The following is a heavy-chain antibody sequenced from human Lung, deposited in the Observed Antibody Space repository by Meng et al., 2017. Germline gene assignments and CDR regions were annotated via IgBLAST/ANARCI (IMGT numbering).Heavy chain of an antibody. CDR2: INHSGST. V-gene: IGHV4-34*01. D-gene: IGHD4-11*01. Sequence: QVQLQQGGAGLLKPSETLSLTCVVSGGSFSDYYWNWIRQPPGKGLEWIGEINHSGSTNYNPSLESRATISVDTSQNNLSLKLSSVTAADSAVYYCARGPTTMAHDFDYWGQGTLVTVSS. CDR1: GGSFSDYY. J-gene: IGHJ4*02. CDR3: ARGPTTMAHDFDY.